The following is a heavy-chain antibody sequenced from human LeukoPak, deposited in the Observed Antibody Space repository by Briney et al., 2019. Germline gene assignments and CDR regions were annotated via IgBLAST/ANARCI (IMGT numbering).Heavy chain of an antibody. CDR3: ARDPRRRYYYDSSDQGALDI. V-gene: IGHV3-66*02. D-gene: IGHD3-22*01. Sequence: GGSLRLSCAASGFTVSSNYMSWVRQAPGKGLEWVSVIYSGGSTYYADSVKGRFTISRDNSKNTLYLQMNSLRAEDTAVYYCARDPRRRYYYDSSDQGALDIWGQGTMVTVSS. CDR2: IYSGGST. CDR1: GFTVSSNY. J-gene: IGHJ3*02.